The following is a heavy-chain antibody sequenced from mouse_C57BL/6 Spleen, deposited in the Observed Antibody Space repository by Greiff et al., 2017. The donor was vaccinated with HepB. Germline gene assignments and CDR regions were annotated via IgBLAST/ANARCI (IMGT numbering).Heavy chain of an antibody. J-gene: IGHJ3*01. V-gene: IGHV1-85*01. Sequence: QVQLQQSGPELVKPGASVKLSCKASGYTFTSYDINWVKQRPGQGLEWIGWIYPRDGSTKYNEKFKGKATLTVDTSSCTAYMELHSLTSEDSAVYFCARSPNLYGSSSWFAYWGQGTLVTVSA. D-gene: IGHD1-1*01. CDR1: GYTFTSYD. CDR3: ARSPNLYGSSSWFAY. CDR2: IYPRDGST.